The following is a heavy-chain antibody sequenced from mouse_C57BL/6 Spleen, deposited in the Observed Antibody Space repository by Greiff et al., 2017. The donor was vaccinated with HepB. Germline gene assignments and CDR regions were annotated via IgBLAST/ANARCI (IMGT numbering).Heavy chain of an antibody. CDR3: ATGFYYGSSYWYFDV. J-gene: IGHJ1*03. CDR1: GYTFTTYP. D-gene: IGHD1-1*01. CDR2: FHPYNDDT. Sequence: QVQLQQSGAELVKPGASVKMSCKASGYTFTTYPIEWMKQNHGKSLEWIGNFHPYNDDTKYNEKFKGKATLTVEKSSSTVYLELSRLTSDDSAVYYCATGFYYGSSYWYFDVWGTGTTVTVSS. V-gene: IGHV1-47*01.